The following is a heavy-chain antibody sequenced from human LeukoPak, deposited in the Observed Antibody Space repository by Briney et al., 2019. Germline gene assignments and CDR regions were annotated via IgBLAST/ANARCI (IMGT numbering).Heavy chain of an antibody. CDR1: GYSFTNYW. J-gene: IGHJ4*02. CDR2: IYPGDSDT. CDR3: ARHNSPCTSYAPFDY. V-gene: IGHV5-51*01. Sequence: GESLKISCKASGYSFTNYWIGWVRQMPGKGLEWMGIIYPGDSDTRYSPSFQGQVTVSADKSISTAFLQWSSLKASDTAMYYCARHNSPCTSYAPFDYWAQGTLVTVSS. D-gene: IGHD2/OR15-2a*01.